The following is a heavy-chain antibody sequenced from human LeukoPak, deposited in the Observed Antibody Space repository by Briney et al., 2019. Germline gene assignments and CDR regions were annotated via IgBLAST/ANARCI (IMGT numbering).Heavy chain of an antibody. CDR2: IGYDGSTQ. Sequence: GGSLRLSCEAPGFIFNSYSLHWVRQAPGKGLEWVAVIGYDGSTQHYADFVKGRFTISRDNSQNMLYLQMNSLRAEDTAVYYCARDFGAYDLYFDYWGQGTLVTVSS. CDR3: ARDFGAYDLYFDY. CDR1: GFIFNSYS. V-gene: IGHV3-30*04. D-gene: IGHD5-12*01. J-gene: IGHJ4*02.